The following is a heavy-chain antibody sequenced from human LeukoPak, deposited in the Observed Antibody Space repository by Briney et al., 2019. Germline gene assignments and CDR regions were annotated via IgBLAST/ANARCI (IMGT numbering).Heavy chain of an antibody. V-gene: IGHV1-18*01. D-gene: IGHD5-18*01. CDR1: GYTFISYD. J-gene: IGHJ4*02. CDR2: ISVYNGKT. Sequence: ASVKVSCEASGYTFISYDMIWVRQAPGQGLEWMGRISVYNGKTKYAQKFQGRVTMTTDTSTSTAYMELRSLRSDDTAVYYCAGEAGIQLWEFYFDYWGQGSLVTVSS. CDR3: AGEAGIQLWEFYFDY.